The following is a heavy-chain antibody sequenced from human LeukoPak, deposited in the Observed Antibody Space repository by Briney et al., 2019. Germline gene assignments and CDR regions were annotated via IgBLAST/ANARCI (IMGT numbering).Heavy chain of an antibody. CDR2: IYYSGST. D-gene: IGHD3-10*02. Sequence: PSETLSLTCTVSAGSISSSSYSWGWIRQPPGKGLEWIGSIYYSGSTNYNPSLKSRVTISVDTSKNQFSLKLSSVTAADTAVYYCARVVRGVVNWFDPWGQGTLVTVSS. V-gene: IGHV4-39*07. J-gene: IGHJ5*02. CDR1: AGSISSSSYS. CDR3: ARVVRGVVNWFDP.